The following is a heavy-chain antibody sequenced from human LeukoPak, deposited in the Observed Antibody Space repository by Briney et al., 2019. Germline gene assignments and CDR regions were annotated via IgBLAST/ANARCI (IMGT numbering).Heavy chain of an antibody. V-gene: IGHV1-2*02. Sequence: ASVKVSCKASGYTFTGYYMHWVRQAPGQGLEWMGWINPNSGGTNYAQKFQGRVTMTRDTSISTAHMELSRLRSDDTAVYYCARVSLEAITAMVHYFDYWGQGTLVTVSS. CDR3: ARVSLEAITAMVHYFDY. J-gene: IGHJ4*02. CDR2: INPNSGGT. CDR1: GYTFTGYY. D-gene: IGHD5-18*01.